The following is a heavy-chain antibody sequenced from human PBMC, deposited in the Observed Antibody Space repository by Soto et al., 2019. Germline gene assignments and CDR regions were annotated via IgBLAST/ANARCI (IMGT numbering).Heavy chain of an antibody. CDR2: IRSKAYGGTT. D-gene: IGHD6-25*01. CDR3: TRDGVGIGAPADY. CDR1: GFTFGDYA. Sequence: GSLRLSCTACGFTFGDYAMSWLRQAPGKGLEWVGFIRSKAYGGTTEYAASVKGRFTISRDDSKSIAYLQMNSLKTEDTAVYYGTRDGVGIGAPADYWGQGTLVTVSS. V-gene: IGHV3-49*03. J-gene: IGHJ4*02.